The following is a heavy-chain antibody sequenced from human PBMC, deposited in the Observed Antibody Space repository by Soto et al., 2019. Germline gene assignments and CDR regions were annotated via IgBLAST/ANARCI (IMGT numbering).Heavy chain of an antibody. D-gene: IGHD3-10*01. CDR3: ATSLRRNSSYYTNYYFDY. V-gene: IGHV3-21*01. J-gene: IGHJ4*02. Sequence: GSLRLSCAASGFTFNFCSMNWVRQAPGKGLEWVSSISSDSSYKYYADSVKGRFTISRDNAKNSLFLQMNSLRAEDTAVYYCATSLRRNSSYYTNYYFDYWGQGTLATVSS. CDR1: GFTFNFCS. CDR2: ISSDSSYK.